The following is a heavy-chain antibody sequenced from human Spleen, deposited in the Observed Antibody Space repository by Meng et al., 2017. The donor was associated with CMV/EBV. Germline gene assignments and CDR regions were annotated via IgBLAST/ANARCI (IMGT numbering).Heavy chain of an antibody. J-gene: IGHJ4*02. V-gene: IGHV3-30-3*01. Sequence: GESLKISCAASRFTLTKYAMNWVRQAPGKGLEWVAVMSSDGSYKFYSDSVKGRFTISRDNSKDTLFLQMVSVRAEDTAVYFCARESRAVGGYYFDYWGQGTLVTVSS. CDR3: ARESRAVGGYYFDY. CDR2: MSSDGSYK. CDR1: RFTLTKYA. D-gene: IGHD6-19*01.